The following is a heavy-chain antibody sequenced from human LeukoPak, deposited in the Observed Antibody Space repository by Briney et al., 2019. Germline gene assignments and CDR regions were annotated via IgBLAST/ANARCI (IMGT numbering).Heavy chain of an antibody. CDR2: IWPSDSDT. Sequence: AESLKISCKGSGYTFTNYWIGWVRQMPGKGLEWMGIIWPSDSDTRYSPSFQGQVTISADKSISTAYLQWSSLKASDTAIYFCARRISGYYIDYWGQGTLVSVSS. V-gene: IGHV5-51*01. D-gene: IGHD1-26*01. CDR1: GYTFTNYW. J-gene: IGHJ4*02. CDR3: ARRISGYYIDY.